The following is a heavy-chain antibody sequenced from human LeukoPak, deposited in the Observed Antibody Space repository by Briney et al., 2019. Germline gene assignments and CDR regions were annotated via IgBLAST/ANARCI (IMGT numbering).Heavy chain of an antibody. CDR1: GDSISSSSYY. D-gene: IGHD3-10*01. CDR3: ARVGSYSYFDY. J-gene: IGHJ4*02. CDR2: IYYSGST. V-gene: IGHV4-39*07. Sequence: PSETLSLTCTVSGDSISSSSYYWGWIRQPPGKGLEWIGSIYYSGSTYYNPSLKSRVTISVDTSKNQFSLKLSSVTAADTAVYYCARVGSYSYFDYWGQGTLVTVSS.